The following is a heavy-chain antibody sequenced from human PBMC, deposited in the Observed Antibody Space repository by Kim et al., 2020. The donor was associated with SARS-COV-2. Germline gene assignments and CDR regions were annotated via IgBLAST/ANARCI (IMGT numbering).Heavy chain of an antibody. Sequence: GESLKISCKGSGYSFTNYWIGWVRQMPGKGLEWMGIIYPGDSDTRYSPSFQGQVTISANKSISTAYLQWSSLKASDTAMYYCARSGIDYEFYYYGMDVWGQGTTVTVSS. CDR3: ARSGIDYEFYYYGMDV. J-gene: IGHJ6*02. CDR1: GYSFTNYW. V-gene: IGHV5-51*01. CDR2: IYPGDSDT. D-gene: IGHD4-17*01.